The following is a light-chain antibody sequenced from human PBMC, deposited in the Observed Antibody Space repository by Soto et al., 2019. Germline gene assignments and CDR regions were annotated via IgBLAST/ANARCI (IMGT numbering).Light chain of an antibody. J-gene: IGKJ2*01. Sequence: DIQMTQSPSTLSASVGDRVTITCRASQSINWLAWYQQKPGKAPNLLIYQASILESGVPSRFSGSGSGTEFTLTISSLQPDDFATYYFQHYNSYPYTSVQGTKLEIK. CDR3: QHYNSYPYT. CDR1: QSINW. CDR2: QAS. V-gene: IGKV1-5*03.